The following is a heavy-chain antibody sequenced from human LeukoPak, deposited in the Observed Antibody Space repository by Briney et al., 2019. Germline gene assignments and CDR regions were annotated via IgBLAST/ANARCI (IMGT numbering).Heavy chain of an antibody. CDR2: IRSKANSYAT. J-gene: IGHJ6*02. CDR3: TITLWFGGLLETHYYYSGMDV. D-gene: IGHD3-10*01. CDR1: GFTFSGSA. V-gene: IGHV3-73*01. Sequence: GGSLRLSCAASGFTFSGSAMNWVRQASGKGLEWVGRIRSKANSYATAYAASVQGRFTISRDDSKNTAHMQMNSLDTEDEACYYCTITLWFGGLLETHYYYSGMDVWGQGTTVTVSS.